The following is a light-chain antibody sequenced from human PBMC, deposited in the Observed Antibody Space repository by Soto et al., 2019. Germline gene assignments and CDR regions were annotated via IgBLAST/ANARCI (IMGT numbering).Light chain of an antibody. Sequence: DIQMTQSPSSLSASVGDRVTITCQASQNINNYLNWYQQKLGRAPKLLIYDASNLEAGVPSRFRGSGSGTDFTFTISRLQPEDIATYYCQQYENLPTFXQGTRMEIK. J-gene: IGKJ5*01. CDR2: DAS. CDR3: QQYENLPT. V-gene: IGKV1-33*01. CDR1: QNINNY.